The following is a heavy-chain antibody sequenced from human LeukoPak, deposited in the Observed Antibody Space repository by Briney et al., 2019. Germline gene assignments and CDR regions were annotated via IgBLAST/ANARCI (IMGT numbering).Heavy chain of an antibody. D-gene: IGHD3-22*01. Sequence: SETLSLTCAVYGGSFSGYYWSWIRQPPGKGLEWIGSIYYSGSTYYNPSLKSRVTISVDTSKNQFSLKLSSVTAADTAVYYCARDYYDSSGYSAFDIWGQGTMVTVSS. CDR1: GGSFSGYY. CDR2: IYYSGST. CDR3: ARDYYDSSGYSAFDI. V-gene: IGHV4-34*01. J-gene: IGHJ3*02.